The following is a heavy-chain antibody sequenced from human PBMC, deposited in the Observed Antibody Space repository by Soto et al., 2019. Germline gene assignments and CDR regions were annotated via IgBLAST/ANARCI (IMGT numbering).Heavy chain of an antibody. V-gene: IGHV3-30-3*01. J-gene: IGHJ4*02. CDR3: ARTTATASVDFDY. Sequence: GGSLRLSCAASGFTFSSYAMHGVRQAPGKGLEWVAVISYDGSNKYYADSVKGRFTISRDNSKNTLYLQMNSLRAEDTAVYYCARTTATASVDFDYWGQGTLVTVSS. CDR1: GFTFSSYA. D-gene: IGHD5-18*01. CDR2: ISYDGSNK.